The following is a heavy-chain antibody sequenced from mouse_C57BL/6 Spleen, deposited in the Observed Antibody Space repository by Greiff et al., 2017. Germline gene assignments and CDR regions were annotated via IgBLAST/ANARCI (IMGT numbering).Heavy chain of an antibody. V-gene: IGHV2-2*01. CDR3: ARKDGNLPYYYAMDY. Sequence: VQRVESGPGLVQPSQSLSITCTVSGFSLTSYGVHWVRQSPGKGLEWLGVIWSGGSTDYNAAFISRLSISKDNSKSQVFFKMNSLQADDTAIYYCARKDGNLPYYYAMDYWGQGTSVTVSS. CDR1: GFSLTSYG. CDR2: IWSGGST. D-gene: IGHD2-1*01. J-gene: IGHJ4*01.